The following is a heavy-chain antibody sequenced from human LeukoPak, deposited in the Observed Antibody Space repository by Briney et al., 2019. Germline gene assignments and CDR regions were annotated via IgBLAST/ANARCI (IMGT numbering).Heavy chain of an antibody. CDR2: IYYSGST. CDR1: GGSISSYY. CDR3: ARDKYSSGWYGLDY. Sequence: PSETLSLTCTVSGGSISSYYWSWLRQPPGKGLAWIGYIYYSGSTNYNPSLKSRVTISVDTSKNQFSLKLSSVTAADTAVYYCARDKYSSGWYGLDYWGQGTLVTVSS. J-gene: IGHJ4*02. V-gene: IGHV4-59*01. D-gene: IGHD6-19*01.